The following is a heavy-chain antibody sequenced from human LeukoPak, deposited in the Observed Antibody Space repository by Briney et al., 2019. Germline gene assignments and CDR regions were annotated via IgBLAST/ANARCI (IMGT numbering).Heavy chain of an antibody. V-gene: IGHV3-23*01. CDR1: GFTFSSYA. D-gene: IGHD1-14*01. CDR2: ISGSGGST. Sequence: GGSLRLSCAASGFTFSSYAMSWVRQAPGKGLEWVSAISGSGGSTYYADSVKGRFTISRDNSKNTLYLHMNSLRAEDTAVYYCAKVITGPNWFGPWGQGTLVTVSS. J-gene: IGHJ5*02. CDR3: AKVITGPNWFGP.